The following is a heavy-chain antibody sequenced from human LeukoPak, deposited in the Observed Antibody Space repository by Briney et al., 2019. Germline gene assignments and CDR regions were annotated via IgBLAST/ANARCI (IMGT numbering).Heavy chain of an antibody. V-gene: IGHV1-2*02. CDR3: ARDQVYNSAQGVVDY. D-gene: IGHD6-19*01. Sequence: ASVKVSCKTSGYTFTAYYMYWVRQAPGQGLEWMGWINPNSGGTNYAQKFQGRVTMTRDTSISTAYMELSRLRSDDTAVYYCARDQVYNSAQGVVDYWGQGTLVTVSS. CDR2: INPNSGGT. J-gene: IGHJ4*02. CDR1: GYTFTAYY.